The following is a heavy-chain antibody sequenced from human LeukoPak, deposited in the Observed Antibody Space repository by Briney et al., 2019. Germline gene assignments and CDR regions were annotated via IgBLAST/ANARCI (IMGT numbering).Heavy chain of an antibody. J-gene: IGHJ4*02. V-gene: IGHV3-48*03. CDR1: GFTFSSYE. CDR2: ISSSGSTI. Sequence: PGGSLRLSCAASGFTFSSYEMNWVRQAPGKGLEWVSYISSSGSTIYYADSVKGRFTISRDNAKNSLYLQMNSLRAEVTAVYYCARSRAGPFDHWGQGTLVTVSS. CDR3: ARSRAGPFDH.